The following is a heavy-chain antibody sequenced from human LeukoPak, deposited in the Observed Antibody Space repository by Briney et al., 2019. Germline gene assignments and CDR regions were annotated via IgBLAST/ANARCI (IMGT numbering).Heavy chain of an antibody. Sequence: GGSLRLSCAASGFTFSSYAMHWVRQAPGKGLEWVAVISYDGSNKYYADSVKGRFTISRDNSKNTLYLQMNSLRAEDTAVYYCARDQVVFDYWGQGTLVTVSS. CDR1: GFTFSSYA. J-gene: IGHJ4*02. V-gene: IGHV3-30-3*01. CDR3: ARDQVVFDY. CDR2: ISYDGSNK.